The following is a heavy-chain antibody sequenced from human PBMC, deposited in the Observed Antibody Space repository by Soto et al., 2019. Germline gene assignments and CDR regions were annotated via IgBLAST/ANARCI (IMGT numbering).Heavy chain of an antibody. CDR2: ISYDGSNK. J-gene: IGHJ6*02. Sequence: GGSLRLSCAASGFTFSSYAMHWVRQAPGKGLEWVAVISYDGSNKYYADSVKGRFTISRDNSKNTLYLQMNSLRAEDTAVYYCARVGDSSSSYYYYGMDVWGQGTTVTVSS. D-gene: IGHD6-6*01. V-gene: IGHV3-30-3*01. CDR3: ARVGDSSSSYYYYGMDV. CDR1: GFTFSSYA.